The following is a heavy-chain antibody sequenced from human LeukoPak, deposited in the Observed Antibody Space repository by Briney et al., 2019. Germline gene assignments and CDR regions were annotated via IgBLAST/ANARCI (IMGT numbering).Heavy chain of an antibody. CDR2: ICGGGDNT. CDR3: AKDYGGNPFEY. V-gene: IGHV3-23*01. J-gene: IGHJ4*02. Sequence: GGSVRHSRAACGLPFRFQVMIWVRPAPGKGLEWVSAICGGGDNTYYGDSVKGRFTISRDNTKNTLYLQMNSLRPEDTAVYYCAKDYGGNPFEYWGQGTLVTVSS. CDR1: GLPFRFQV. D-gene: IGHD4-23*01.